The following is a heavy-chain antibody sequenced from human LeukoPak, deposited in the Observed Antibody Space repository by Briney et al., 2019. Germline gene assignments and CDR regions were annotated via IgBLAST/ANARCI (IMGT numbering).Heavy chain of an antibody. J-gene: IGHJ2*01. CDR3: ARARLERNLFGVVTGFWYFDL. Sequence: ASVKVSCKASGYTFSRYGISWVRQAPGQGLEWMGWISGYNGDTNYAQKLQGRVTMTTDTSTRTAYMELRSLRSDGTAVYYCARARLERNLFGVVTGFWYFDLWAVAPWSLSPQ. CDR2: ISGYNGDT. V-gene: IGHV1-18*01. D-gene: IGHD3-3*01. CDR1: GYTFSRYG.